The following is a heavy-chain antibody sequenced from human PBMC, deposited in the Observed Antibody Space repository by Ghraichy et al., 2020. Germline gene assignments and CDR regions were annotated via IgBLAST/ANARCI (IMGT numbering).Heavy chain of an antibody. V-gene: IGHV4-39*01. CDR2: IYYRGTT. CDR1: GVSISSSSYY. D-gene: IGHD2-2*02. Sequence: SETLSLTCAVSGVSISSSSYYWGWIRQPPGKGLEWIGNIYYRGTTHYNPSLKSRVTVSVDTSTNQFSLRLTSVTAADTAVYFCARGVADRLLYKDRKYYYYPVYVWGQGTTVAVSS. J-gene: IGHJ6*02. CDR3: ARGVADRLLYKDRKYYYYPVYV.